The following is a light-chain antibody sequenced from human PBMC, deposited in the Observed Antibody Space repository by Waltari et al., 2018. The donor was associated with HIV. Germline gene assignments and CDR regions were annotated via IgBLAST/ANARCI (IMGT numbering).Light chain of an antibody. CDR2: GAS. V-gene: IGKV3-20*01. CDR3: HQYGSSPWT. CDR1: QSVSNKY. J-gene: IGKJ1*01. Sequence: EIVLTQSPGTLSLSPGERATLSCRASQSVSNKYFAWYQQKPGQGPRLLIYGASSRATGIPDRFSGSGSATDFTLTITRLEPEDFAVYYCHQYGSSPWTFGQGTRVEIK.